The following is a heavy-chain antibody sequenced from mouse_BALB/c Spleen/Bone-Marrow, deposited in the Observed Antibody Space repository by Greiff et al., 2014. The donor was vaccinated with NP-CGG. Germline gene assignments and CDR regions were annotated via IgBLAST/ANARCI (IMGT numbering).Heavy chain of an antibody. D-gene: IGHD4-1*01. Sequence: VQLQQSGAELVKPGASVKLSCTASDFNFKDTYMHWVKQRPEQGLEWIGRIDPANDSTQYNQRFQDKATITADTSSNTAYLQLSSLTSDDAAVYYCAPLTGTFDYWGQGTTLTVSS. CDR1: DFNFKDTY. V-gene: IGHV14-3*02. CDR2: IDPANDST. CDR3: APLTGTFDY. J-gene: IGHJ2*01.